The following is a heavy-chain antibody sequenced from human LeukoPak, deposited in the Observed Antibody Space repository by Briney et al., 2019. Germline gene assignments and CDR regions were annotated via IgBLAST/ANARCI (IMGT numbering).Heavy chain of an antibody. CDR2: INAGNGNT. Sequence: GASVKVSCKASGYTFTSYAMHWVRQAPGQRLEWMGWINAGNGNTKYSQKFQGRVTITRDTSASTAYMELSSLRPEDTAVYYCARVYYCSGGSCYLGAFDIWGQGTMVTVSS. J-gene: IGHJ3*02. CDR1: GYTFTSYA. V-gene: IGHV1-3*01. D-gene: IGHD2-15*01. CDR3: ARVYYCSGGSCYLGAFDI.